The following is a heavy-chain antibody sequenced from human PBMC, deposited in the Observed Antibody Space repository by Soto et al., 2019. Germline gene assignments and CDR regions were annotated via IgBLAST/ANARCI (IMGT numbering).Heavy chain of an antibody. V-gene: IGHV1-69*12. CDR2: IIPIFGTA. Sequence: QVQLVQSGAEVKKPGSSVKVSCKASGGTFSSYAISWVRQAPGQGLEWMGGIIPIFGTANYAQKFQGRVTSXAXESTSTAYMELSSLRSEDTDVYYCARDEGGSYPPDYWGQGTLVTVSS. CDR1: GGTFSSYA. CDR3: ARDEGGSYPPDY. J-gene: IGHJ4*02. D-gene: IGHD1-26*01.